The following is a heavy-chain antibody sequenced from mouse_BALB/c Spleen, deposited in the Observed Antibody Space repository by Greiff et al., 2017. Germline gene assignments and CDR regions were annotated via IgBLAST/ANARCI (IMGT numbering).Heavy chain of an antibody. D-gene: IGHD2-4*01. CDR1: GFSLTSYG. Sequence: VKLMESGPSLVQPSQSLSITCTVSGFSLTSYGVHWVRQSPGKGLEWLGVIWRGGSTDYNAAFMSRLSITKDNSKSQVFFKMNSLQADDTAIYYCAKTDYDGAWFAYWGQGTLVTVSA. V-gene: IGHV2-5-1*01. J-gene: IGHJ3*01. CDR2: IWRGGST. CDR3: AKTDYDGAWFAY.